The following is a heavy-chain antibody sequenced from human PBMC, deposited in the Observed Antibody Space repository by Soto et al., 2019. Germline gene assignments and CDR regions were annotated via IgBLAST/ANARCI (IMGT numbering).Heavy chain of an antibody. CDR1: GFTFSSYG. V-gene: IGHV3-30*03. Sequence: QVQLVESGGGVVQPGRSLRLSCAASGFTFSSYGMHWVRQAPGKGLEWVAVISYDGSNKYYADSVKGRFTISRDNXXNTLDLQMNSLRAEDTAVYYCARVVVVAATGFVDYWGQGTLVTVSS. J-gene: IGHJ4*02. CDR3: ARVVVVAATGFVDY. CDR2: ISYDGSNK. D-gene: IGHD2-15*01.